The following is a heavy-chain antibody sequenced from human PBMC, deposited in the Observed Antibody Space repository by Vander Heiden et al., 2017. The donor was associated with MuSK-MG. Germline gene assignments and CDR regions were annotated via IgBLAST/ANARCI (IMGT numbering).Heavy chain of an antibody. J-gene: IGHJ4*02. Sequence: QVQLQESRPGLVKPPQPLSLTCSVSGGSVSSGDYYWSWIRQPPGKGLEWIGYIYYSGSTYYNPSLKSRVTISVDTSKNQFSLKLSSVTAADTAVYYCARGNWNCPIDYWGQGTRVTVSS. D-gene: IGHD1-7*01. CDR3: ARGNWNCPIDY. CDR1: GGSVSSGDYY. V-gene: IGHV4-30-4*01. CDR2: IYYSGST.